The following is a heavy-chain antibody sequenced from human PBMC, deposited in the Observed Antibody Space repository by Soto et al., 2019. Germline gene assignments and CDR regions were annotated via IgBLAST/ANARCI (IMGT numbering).Heavy chain of an antibody. CDR3: ATEVPTMVRGVIKNYYFDY. CDR2: FDPEDGET. J-gene: IGHJ4*02. CDR1: GYTPTELS. Sequence: ASVKVSCKVSGYTPTELSMHWVRQAPGKGLEWMGGFDPEDGETIYAQKFQGRVTMTEDTSTDTAYMELSSLRSEDTAVYYCATEVPTMVRGVIKNYYFDYWGQGTLVTVSS. D-gene: IGHD3-10*01. V-gene: IGHV1-24*01.